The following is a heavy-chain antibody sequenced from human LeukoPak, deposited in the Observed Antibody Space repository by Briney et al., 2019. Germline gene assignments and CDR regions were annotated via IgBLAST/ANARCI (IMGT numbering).Heavy chain of an antibody. D-gene: IGHD6-25*01. J-gene: IGHJ3*01. CDR3: ARKAANSGAFDV. Sequence: SETLSLTCTVSGGSISPYYWSWIRQPPGKGLEWIGYIFFKGNSDCNPSLSSRGTISADTSKHQFSLKVRSVSAADTAVYYCARKAANSGAFDVWDLGTMVSVSS. CDR1: GGSISPYY. V-gene: IGHV4-4*09. CDR2: IFFKGNS.